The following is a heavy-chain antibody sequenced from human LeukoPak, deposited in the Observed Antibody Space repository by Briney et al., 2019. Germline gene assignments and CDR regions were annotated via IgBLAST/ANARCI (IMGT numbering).Heavy chain of an antibody. Sequence: GGSLRLSCAASGFTFSSYAMSWVRQAPGKGLEWVSAISGSGGGTYYADSVKGRFTISRDNSKNTLYLQMNSLRAEDTAVYYCAKGSGLLWFGEDYYFDYWGQGTLVTVSS. V-gene: IGHV3-23*01. CDR1: GFTFSSYA. CDR3: AKGSGLLWFGEDYYFDY. J-gene: IGHJ4*02. D-gene: IGHD3-10*01. CDR2: ISGSGGGT.